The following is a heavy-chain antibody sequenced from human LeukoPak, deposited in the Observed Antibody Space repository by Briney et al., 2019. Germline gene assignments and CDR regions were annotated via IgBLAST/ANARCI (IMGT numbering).Heavy chain of an antibody. Sequence: PGGSLRLFCAASGFTFSSYAMSWVRQAPGKGLEWVSAISGSGGSTYYADSVKGRFTISRDNSKNTLYLQMNSLRAEDTAVYYCAKGRYRTRVVVPDYWGQGTLVTVSS. J-gene: IGHJ4*02. CDR1: GFTFSSYA. CDR3: AKGRYRTRVVVPDY. V-gene: IGHV3-23*01. CDR2: ISGSGGST. D-gene: IGHD2-15*01.